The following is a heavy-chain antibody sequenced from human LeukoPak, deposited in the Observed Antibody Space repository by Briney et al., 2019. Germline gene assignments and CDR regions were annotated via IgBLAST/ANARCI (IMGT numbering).Heavy chain of an antibody. Sequence: GGSLRLSCAASGFTFSSYVMGWVRQAPGKGLEWVSAISDNSVSTYYADSVKGRFTVSRDNSKNTLYLQMNSLRVEDTAVYFCAKGSSSSRPYYFDYWGQGTLVTVSS. V-gene: IGHV3-23*01. D-gene: IGHD6-6*01. CDR1: GFTFSSYV. J-gene: IGHJ4*02. CDR3: AKGSSSSRPYYFDY. CDR2: ISDNSVST.